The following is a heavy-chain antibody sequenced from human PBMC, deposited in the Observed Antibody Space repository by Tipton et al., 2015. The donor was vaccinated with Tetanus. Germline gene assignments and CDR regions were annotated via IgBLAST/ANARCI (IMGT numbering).Heavy chain of an antibody. CDR2: IFYNGRT. CDR1: GASFSDYY. CDR3: ARTTRRWLHPDY. V-gene: IGHV4-59*01. Sequence: TLSLTCAVYGASFSDYYWSWIRQAPGKGLEWIAYIFYNGRTQSNPSLKSRVSISVDTAKNQFSLQLKSVTAADTAIYYCARTTRRWLHPDYWGPGTLVTVSS. J-gene: IGHJ4*02. D-gene: IGHD5-24*01.